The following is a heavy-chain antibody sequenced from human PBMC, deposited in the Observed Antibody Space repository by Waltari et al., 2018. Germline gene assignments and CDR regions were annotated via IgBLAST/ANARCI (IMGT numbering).Heavy chain of an antibody. D-gene: IGHD3-22*01. CDR3: ARDRGGETYYYDSSGLVPFDY. Sequence: QVQLQESGPGLVKPSETLSLTCTVSGGSISSYYWSWIRQPAGKGLEWIGRIYTSGSTNYNPSLKSRVTMSVDTSKNQFSLKLSSVTAADTAVYYCARDRGGETYYYDSSGLVPFDYWGQGTLVTVSS. J-gene: IGHJ4*02. V-gene: IGHV4-4*07. CDR1: GGSISSYY. CDR2: IYTSGST.